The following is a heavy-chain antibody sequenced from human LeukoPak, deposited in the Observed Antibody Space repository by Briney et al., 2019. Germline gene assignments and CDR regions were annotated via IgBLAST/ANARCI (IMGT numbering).Heavy chain of an antibody. D-gene: IGHD3-10*01. CDR2: ISGSGDST. Sequence: PGGSLRLSCAASGFTFSSYAMSWVRQAPGKGLEWVSAISGSGDSTFYADSVKGRFTISRDNSKNTLYLQMNSLRAEDTAVYYCAKTPWFGDMDAQNIDYWGQGTLVTVSS. J-gene: IGHJ4*02. CDR1: GFTFSSYA. V-gene: IGHV3-23*01. CDR3: AKTPWFGDMDAQNIDY.